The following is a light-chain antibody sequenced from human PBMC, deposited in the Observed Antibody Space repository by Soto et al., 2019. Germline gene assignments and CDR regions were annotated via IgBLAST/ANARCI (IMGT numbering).Light chain of an antibody. V-gene: IGKV1D-12*01. Sequence: DIQMTQAPSSVSASVGDRVTITCRASQGISNWLAWYQQKPGEAPKLLIYAASSLQGGVPTRFSGSGSGTDFTLTISSLQPEDFATYYCQQANSFPRTFGQGTRLEIK. J-gene: IGKJ5*01. CDR2: AAS. CDR3: QQANSFPRT. CDR1: QGISNW.